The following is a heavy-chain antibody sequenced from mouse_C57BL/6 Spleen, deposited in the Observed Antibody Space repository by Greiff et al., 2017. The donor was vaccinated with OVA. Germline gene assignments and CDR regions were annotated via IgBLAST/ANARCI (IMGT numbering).Heavy chain of an antibody. D-gene: IGHD1-1*01. CDR2: IYPGDGDT. Sequence: VQLQQSGPELVKPGASVKISCKASGYAFSSSWMNWVKQRPGKGLEWIGRIYPGDGDTNYNGKFKGKATLTADKSSSTAYMQLSSLTSEDSAVYFYARSPYYYSSSPRAMDYWGQGTSVTVSS. V-gene: IGHV1-82*01. CDR1: GYAFSSSW. J-gene: IGHJ4*01. CDR3: ARSPYYYSSSPRAMDY.